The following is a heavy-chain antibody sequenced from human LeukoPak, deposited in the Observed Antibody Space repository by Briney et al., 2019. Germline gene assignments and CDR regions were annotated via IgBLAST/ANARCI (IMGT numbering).Heavy chain of an antibody. CDR3: AKGIYSSGWSYFDY. CDR2: LSGSGITT. D-gene: IGHD6-19*01. V-gene: IGHV3-23*01. CDR1: GFTFSNSA. J-gene: IGHJ4*01. Sequence: GGSLRLSCAASGFTFSNSAMSWVRQAPGKGLEWVSTLSGSGITTYYADSVTGQFTISRGNSKNTLYLQMNSLRAEDTAVYYCAKGIYSSGWSYFDYWGHGTLVTVSS.